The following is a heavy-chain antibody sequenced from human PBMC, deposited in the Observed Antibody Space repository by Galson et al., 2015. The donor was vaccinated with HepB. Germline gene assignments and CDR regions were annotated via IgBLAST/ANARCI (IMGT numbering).Heavy chain of an antibody. CDR1: GGSISSDY. J-gene: IGHJ2*01. V-gene: IGHV4-59*08. CDR3: ARQTTLWFGELSVPAYFDL. CDR2: VYYSGNT. Sequence: GGSISSDYWSWVRQPPGKGLEWIGSVYYSGNTNYNPSLKSRVTISVDTSKKQFSLRLTSVTAADTAVYYCARQTTLWFGELSVPAYFDLWGRGTLVTVSA. D-gene: IGHD3-10*01.